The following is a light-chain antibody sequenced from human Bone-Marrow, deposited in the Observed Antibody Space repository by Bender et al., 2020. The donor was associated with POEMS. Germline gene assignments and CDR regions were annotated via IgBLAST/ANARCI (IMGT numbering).Light chain of an antibody. CDR3: SSYTNSPTPVI. Sequence: QSVLTQPPSVSGAPGQRVTISCTGTSRDVGDYNFVSWYQQHPGKAPKLLIYDVSNRPSGVPDRFSGSKSGNTASLTISELQAEDEADYYCSSYTNSPTPVIFGGGTKLTVL. J-gene: IGLJ2*01. CDR1: SRDVGDYNF. CDR2: DVS. V-gene: IGLV2-14*03.